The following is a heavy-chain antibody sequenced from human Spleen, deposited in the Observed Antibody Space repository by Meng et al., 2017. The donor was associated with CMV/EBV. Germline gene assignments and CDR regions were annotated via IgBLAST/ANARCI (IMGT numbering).Heavy chain of an antibody. V-gene: IGHV3-21*06. D-gene: IGHD4-11*01. CDR2: ISSTVTYV. Sequence: GESLKISCADSGFSCNMYSINWVRQAPGKGLEWVSSISSTVTYVYYAHSVKGRFTISRDNAQNSLYLQMTSLRAEDTAVYYCARAGDYGNYQNDYYYHGMDVWGQGTTVTVSS. CDR1: GFSCNMYS. J-gene: IGHJ6*02. CDR3: ARAGDYGNYQNDYYYHGMDV.